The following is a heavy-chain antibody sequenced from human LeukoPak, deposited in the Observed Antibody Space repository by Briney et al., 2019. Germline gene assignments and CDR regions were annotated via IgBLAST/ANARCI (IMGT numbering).Heavy chain of an antibody. V-gene: IGHV3-33*08. CDR3: ARMTGSSADY. D-gene: IGHD1-26*01. J-gene: IGHJ4*02. CDR1: GYTFSAYT. Sequence: PGGSLRLSCAASGYTFSAYTMNWVRQAPGKGLEWVSLIWYDGSKKYYVDSVKGRFTISRDNSKNTLYLQMDSLRAEDTAVYYCARMTGSSADYWGQGTLVTVSS. CDR2: IWYDGSKK.